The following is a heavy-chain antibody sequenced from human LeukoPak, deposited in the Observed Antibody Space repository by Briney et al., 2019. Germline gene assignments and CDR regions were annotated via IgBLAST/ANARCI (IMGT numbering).Heavy chain of an antibody. Sequence: SETLSLTCAVYGGSFSGYYWSWIRQPPGKGLEWIGEINHSGSTNYNPSLKSRVTISVDTSKNQFSLKLSSVTAADTAVYYCARASSRVDTAMGTRFDPWGQGTLVIVSS. CDR1: GGSFSGYY. V-gene: IGHV4-34*01. D-gene: IGHD5-18*01. CDR2: INHSGST. J-gene: IGHJ5*02. CDR3: ARASSRVDTAMGTRFDP.